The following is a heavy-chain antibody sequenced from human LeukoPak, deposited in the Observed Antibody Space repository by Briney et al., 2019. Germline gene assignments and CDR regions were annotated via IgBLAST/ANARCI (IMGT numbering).Heavy chain of an antibody. J-gene: IGHJ4*02. CDR2: INPNSGGT. CDR1: GYTFTGYY. D-gene: IGHD6-13*01. Sequence: ASVKVSCEASGYTFTGYYMHWVRQAPGQGLEWMGWINPNSGGTNYAQRFQGRVTMTRNTSISTAYMELSRLRSDDTAVYYCALQYSSSWYAYFDYWGQGTLVTVSS. V-gene: IGHV1-2*02. CDR3: ALQYSSSWYAYFDY.